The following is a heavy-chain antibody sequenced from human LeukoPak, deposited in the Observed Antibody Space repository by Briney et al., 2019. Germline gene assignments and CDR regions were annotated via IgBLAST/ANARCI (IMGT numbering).Heavy chain of an antibody. J-gene: IGHJ4*02. CDR1: GFTFSGSA. V-gene: IGHV3-15*01. D-gene: IGHD3-10*01. CDR3: TTYGSGSDLDY. Sequence: GGSLRLSCVASGFTFSGSAMHWVRQAPGKGLEWVGRIKGKTDGGTTDYAAPVTGRFTISRDDSKNTLYLQMNSLRTDDTAVYYCTTYGSGSDLDYWGQGTLVTVSS. CDR2: IKGKTDGGTT.